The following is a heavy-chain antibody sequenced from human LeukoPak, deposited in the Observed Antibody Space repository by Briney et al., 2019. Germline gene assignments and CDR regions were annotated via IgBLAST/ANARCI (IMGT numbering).Heavy chain of an antibody. Sequence: VASVKVSCKASGYTFTSYYIHWVRQAPGQGPEWMGWINPNTGVTNYAQKFQGRVTMTRDTSISTAYMELSRRGSDDTAVYYCTRGSPGGYTGYDYHYWGQGTLVTVSS. V-gene: IGHV1-2*02. J-gene: IGHJ4*02. CDR1: GYTFTSYY. D-gene: IGHD5-12*01. CDR2: INPNTGVT. CDR3: TRGSPGGYTGYDYHY.